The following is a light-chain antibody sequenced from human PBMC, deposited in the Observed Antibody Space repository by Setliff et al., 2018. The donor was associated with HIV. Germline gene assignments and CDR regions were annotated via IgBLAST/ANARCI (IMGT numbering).Light chain of an antibody. CDR2: DTN. V-gene: IGLV1-40*01. CDR3: QSYDSRLNGYV. Sequence: ELTQPPSVSGAPGQRVTIYCSGSSSNVGTGFGVQWYQQFPGAAPKLLIHDTNSRPSEVPVRFSGSKSGASASLAINGLEAEDEADYYCQSYDSRLNGYVFGTGTKVTVL. CDR1: SSNVGTGFG. J-gene: IGLJ1*01.